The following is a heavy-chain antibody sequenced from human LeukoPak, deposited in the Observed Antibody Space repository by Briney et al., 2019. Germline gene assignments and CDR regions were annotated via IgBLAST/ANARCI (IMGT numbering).Heavy chain of an antibody. CDR1: GGSISSSSYY. V-gene: IGHV4-39*02. J-gene: IGHJ3*02. Sequence: SETLSLTCTVSGGSISSSSYYWGWIRQPPGKGLEWIGSIYYSGSTYYNPSLKSRVTISVDTSKNQFSLKLSSVTAADTAVYYCAREVGYCSSTSCYDAFDIWGQGTMVTVSS. CDR2: IYYSGST. CDR3: AREVGYCSSTSCYDAFDI. D-gene: IGHD2-2*01.